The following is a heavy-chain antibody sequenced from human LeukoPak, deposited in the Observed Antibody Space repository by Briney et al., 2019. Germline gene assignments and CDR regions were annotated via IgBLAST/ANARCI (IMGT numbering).Heavy chain of an antibody. J-gene: IGHJ4*02. Sequence: GGSLRRSFAACAFTFSRFVLNWLRQSPGKGLEWFSPISGTGGTTDYAASVKGRFTISRDNYKNTLYLQMNSLRAEDTAVYYCVLRGGATDYWGQGTLVTVSS. CDR2: ISGTGGTT. CDR1: AFTFSRFV. CDR3: VLRGGATDY. D-gene: IGHD3-16*01. V-gene: IGHV3-23*01.